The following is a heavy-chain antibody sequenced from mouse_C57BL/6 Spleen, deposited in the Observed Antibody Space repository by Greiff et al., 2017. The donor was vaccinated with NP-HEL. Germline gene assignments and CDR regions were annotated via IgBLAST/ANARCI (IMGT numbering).Heavy chain of an antibody. V-gene: IGHV1-62-2*01. CDR3: ARHEAGALDYYGWYFDV. J-gene: IGHJ1*03. CDR1: GYTFTEYT. D-gene: IGHD1-1*01. Sequence: VQLQQSGAELVKPGASVKLSCKASGYTFTEYTIHWVKQRSGQGLEWIGWFYPGSGSIKYNEKFKDKATLTADKSSSTVYMELSRLTSEDSAVYFCARHEAGALDYYGWYFDVWGTGTTVTVSS. CDR2: FYPGSGSI.